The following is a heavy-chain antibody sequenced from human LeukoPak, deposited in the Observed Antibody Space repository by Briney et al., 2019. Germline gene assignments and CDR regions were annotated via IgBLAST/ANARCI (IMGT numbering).Heavy chain of an antibody. CDR3: ATVLHYYDSSGTFDY. CDR2: FDPEDGET. D-gene: IGHD3-22*01. J-gene: IGHJ4*02. Sequence: ASVKVSCKASGYTFTSYYMHWVRQAPGKGLEWMGGFDPEDGETIYAQKFQGRVTMTEDTSTDTAYMELSSLRSEDTAVYYCATVLHYYDSSGTFDYWGQGTLVTVSS. CDR1: GYTFTSYY. V-gene: IGHV1-24*01.